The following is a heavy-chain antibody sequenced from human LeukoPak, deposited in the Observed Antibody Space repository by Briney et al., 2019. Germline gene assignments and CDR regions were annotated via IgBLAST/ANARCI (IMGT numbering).Heavy chain of an antibody. CDR3: AKSGGYGLIDY. J-gene: IGHJ4*02. Sequence: SETLSLTCTVSGASISGSGYYWGWIRQPPGKGLEWIGSIYSSGSTYYNASLQSRVTISIETSKNQISLRLNSVTAADTAMYYRAKSGGYGLIDYWGQGTLVTVSS. CDR1: GASISGSGYY. CDR2: IYSSGST. V-gene: IGHV4-39*01. D-gene: IGHD1-26*01.